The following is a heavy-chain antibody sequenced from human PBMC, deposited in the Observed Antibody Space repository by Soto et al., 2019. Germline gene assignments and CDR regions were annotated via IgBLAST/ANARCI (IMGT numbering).Heavy chain of an antibody. V-gene: IGHV3-72*01. D-gene: IGHD5-18*01. CDR2: TRNKANSYTT. CDR3: ARGYSYGYEGYFDY. CDR1: GFTFSDHY. Sequence: VQLVESGGGLVQPGGSLRLSCAASGFTFSDHYMDWVRQAPGKGLEWVGRTRNKANSYTTEYAASVKGRFTISRDDSKNSLYLQMNSLKTEDTAVYYCARGYSYGYEGYFDYWGQGTLVTVSS. J-gene: IGHJ4*02.